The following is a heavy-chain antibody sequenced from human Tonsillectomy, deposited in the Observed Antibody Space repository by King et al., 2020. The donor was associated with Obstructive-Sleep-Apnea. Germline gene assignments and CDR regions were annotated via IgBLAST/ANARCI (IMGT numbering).Heavy chain of an antibody. CDR1: GVSISSYY. D-gene: IGHD7-27*01. CDR3: ARDRGELGLGY. J-gene: IGHJ4*02. CDR2: IYYSGIT. V-gene: IGHV4-59*01. Sequence: VQLQESGPGLVKPSETLSLTCTVSGVSISSYYWSWIRQPPGKGLEWIGYIYYSGITNYNPSLKSRVTLSVDTSKNQFSLKLRSVTAAATAVYYCARDRGELGLGYWGQGTLVTVSS.